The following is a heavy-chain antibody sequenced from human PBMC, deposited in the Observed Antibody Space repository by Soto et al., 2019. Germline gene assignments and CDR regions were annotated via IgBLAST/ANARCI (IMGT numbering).Heavy chain of an antibody. V-gene: IGHV4-30-4*01. CDR2: IYNSGST. D-gene: IGHD1-26*01. CDR3: ARGPSGDKVDY. CDR1: GGSINNNGYF. Sequence: PSETLCLTCTASGGSINNNGYFWSWIRQPPGSGLEWIGHIYNSGSTYSNPSLKSRLTISVDTSKNQFSLKLSSVTAADTAVYYCARGPSGDKVDYWGQGTLVTVSS. J-gene: IGHJ4*02.